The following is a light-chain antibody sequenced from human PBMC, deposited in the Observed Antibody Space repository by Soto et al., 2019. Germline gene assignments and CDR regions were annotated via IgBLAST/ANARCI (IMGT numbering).Light chain of an antibody. V-gene: IGKV1-12*01. J-gene: IGKJ5*01. CDR2: TAS. Sequence: DIQMTQSPSSVSASVGDRVAITCRASQGVSTWLAWYQQKPGKAPNLLIYTASSLQSGVPSRFSGSRSGTDFTLTINGLQPEDFATYYCQQAASFPITFGQGTRLEI. CDR3: QQAASFPIT. CDR1: QGVSTW.